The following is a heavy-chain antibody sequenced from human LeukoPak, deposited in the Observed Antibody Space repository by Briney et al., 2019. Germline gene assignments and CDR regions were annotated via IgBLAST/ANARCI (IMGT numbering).Heavy chain of an antibody. Sequence: PSETLSLTCTVSGGSISSYYWSWIRQPPGKGLEWIGYIYYSGSTNYNPSLKSRVTISVDTSKNQFSLKLSSVTAADTAVYYCAREETYCSSTSCYAHWFDPWGQGTLVTVSS. CDR2: IYYSGST. V-gene: IGHV4-59*01. D-gene: IGHD2-2*01. J-gene: IGHJ5*02. CDR3: AREETYCSSTSCYAHWFDP. CDR1: GGSISSYY.